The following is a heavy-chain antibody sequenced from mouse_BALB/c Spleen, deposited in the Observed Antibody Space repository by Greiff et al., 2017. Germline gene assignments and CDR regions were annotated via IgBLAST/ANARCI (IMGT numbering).Heavy chain of an antibody. CDR2: IRLKSDNYAT. Sequence: EVKLMESGGGLVQPGGSMKLSCVASGFTFSSYWMSWVRQSPEKGLEWVAEIRLKSDNYATHYAESVKGKFTISRDDSKSRLYLQMNSLRAEDTGIYYCTDLGGAMDYWGQGTSVTVSS. CDR1: GFTFSSYW. J-gene: IGHJ4*01. V-gene: IGHV6-3*01. CDR3: TDLGGAMDY.